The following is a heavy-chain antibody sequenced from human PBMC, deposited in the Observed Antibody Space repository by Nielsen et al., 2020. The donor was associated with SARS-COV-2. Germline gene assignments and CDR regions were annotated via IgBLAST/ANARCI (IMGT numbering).Heavy chain of an antibody. Sequence: GESLKISCAASGFTFSSYAMHWVRRAPGKGLEWVAVISYDGSNKYYADSVKGRFTISRDNSKNTLYLQMNSLRAEDTAVYYCAKEGYSYGYFDYWGQGTLVTVSS. CDR2: ISYDGSNK. D-gene: IGHD5-18*01. CDR3: AKEGYSYGYFDY. J-gene: IGHJ4*02. CDR1: GFTFSSYA. V-gene: IGHV3-30-3*01.